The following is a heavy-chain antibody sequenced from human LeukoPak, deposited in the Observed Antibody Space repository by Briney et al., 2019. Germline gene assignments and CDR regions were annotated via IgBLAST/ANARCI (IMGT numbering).Heavy chain of an antibody. V-gene: IGHV3-74*01. D-gene: IGHD3-16*01. CDR3: ARVWGGSTFDY. J-gene: IGHJ4*02. Sequence: GWSLRLSCAASGFPFSSYWMHWVRQAPGKGLVWVSRIKSDGSSTNYADSVKGRFTISRDNAKNTLYLQMNSLRAEDTAVYYCARVWGGSTFDYWGQGTLVTVSS. CDR1: GFPFSSYW. CDR2: IKSDGSST.